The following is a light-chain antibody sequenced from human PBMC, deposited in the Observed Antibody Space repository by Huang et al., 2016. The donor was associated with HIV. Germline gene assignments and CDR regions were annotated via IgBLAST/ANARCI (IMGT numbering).Light chain of an antibody. CDR1: RSVSTN. J-gene: IGKJ4*01. CDR3: HQYNNWLLS. Sequence: EIVITQSPATLSVSPGERVTLSCRANRSVSTNLAWYQQRPGQAPRRLIYGSSTRAPGIPARFSGSGSGTDFALTISSLQSEDFALYYCHQYNNWLLSFGGGTRVDI. V-gene: IGKV3-15*01. CDR2: GSS.